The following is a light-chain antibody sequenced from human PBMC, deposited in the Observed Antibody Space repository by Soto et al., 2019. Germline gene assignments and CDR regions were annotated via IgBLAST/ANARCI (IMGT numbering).Light chain of an antibody. Sequence: QSALTQPASVSGSPGQSITISCTGTSSDVGSYNLVSWYQQHPGKAPKLMIYEGSKRPSGVSNRFSGSKSGNTASLTISGLQAEDEADYYCCSYAGISTVVFGGGTKLTV. J-gene: IGLJ2*01. CDR3: CSYAGISTVV. CDR2: EGS. V-gene: IGLV2-23*01. CDR1: SSDVGSYNL.